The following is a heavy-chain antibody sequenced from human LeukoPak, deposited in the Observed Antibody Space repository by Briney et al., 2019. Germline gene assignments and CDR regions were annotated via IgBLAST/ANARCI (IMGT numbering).Heavy chain of an antibody. Sequence: SETLSLTCSVSGASIGSSSFYWGWIRQPPGRGLEWIASIDFSGYTYYNPSLKSRVIMSVDTSKNQFSLNLSSVTASDTAFYYCARGGDFWSGPFDYWGQGPLVTVSS. CDR2: IDFSGYT. CDR3: ARGGDFWSGPFDY. CDR1: GASIGSSSFY. J-gene: IGHJ4*02. V-gene: IGHV4-39*07. D-gene: IGHD3-3*01.